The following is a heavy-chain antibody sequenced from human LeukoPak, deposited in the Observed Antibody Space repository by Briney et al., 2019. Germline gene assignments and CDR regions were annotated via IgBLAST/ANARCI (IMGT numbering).Heavy chain of an antibody. Sequence: SETLSLTCTVSGGSISSGGYYWSWIRQHPGKGLEWIGYIYYSGSTYYNPSLKSRVTISVDTSKNQFSLKLSSVTAADTAVYYRARLPLSDSSGYYYFDYWGQGTLVTVSS. D-gene: IGHD3-22*01. J-gene: IGHJ4*02. CDR3: ARLPLSDSSGYYYFDY. V-gene: IGHV4-31*03. CDR2: IYYSGST. CDR1: GGSISSGGYY.